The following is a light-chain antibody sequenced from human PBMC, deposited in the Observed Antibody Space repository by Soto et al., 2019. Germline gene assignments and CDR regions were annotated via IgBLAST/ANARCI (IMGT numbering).Light chain of an antibody. V-gene: IGLV2-14*01. CDR1: SSDVGGYNY. CDR2: DVS. Sequence: QSVLTQPASVSGSPGQSITISCTGTSSDVGGYNYVSWYQQHPGKAPKLIIYDVSNRPSGVSNRFSGSKSGNTASLTISGLQAEDVADYYCSSYTSSSSVVFGGGTKLTVL. CDR3: SSYTSSSSVV. J-gene: IGLJ2*01.